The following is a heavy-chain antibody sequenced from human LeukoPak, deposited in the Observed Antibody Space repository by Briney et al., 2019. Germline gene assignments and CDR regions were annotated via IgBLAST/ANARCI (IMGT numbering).Heavy chain of an antibody. CDR1: GYTFTSYY. D-gene: IGHD4-17*01. J-gene: IGHJ4*02. Sequence: GASVKVSCKASGYTFTSYYMHWVRQAPGQGLEWMGRIIPILGIANYAQKFQGRVTITADKSTSTAYMELSSLRSEDTAVYYCAEDLAVPGIGDYGDYYWGQGTLVTVSS. V-gene: IGHV1-69*02. CDR3: AEDLAVPGIGDYGDYY. CDR2: IIPILGIA.